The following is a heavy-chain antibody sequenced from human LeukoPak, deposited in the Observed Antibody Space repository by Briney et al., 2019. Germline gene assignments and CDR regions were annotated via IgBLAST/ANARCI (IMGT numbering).Heavy chain of an antibody. CDR2: ITYNGKT. Sequence: PSETLSLTCTVSGDSISTYYWRWIRQPPGKAFEWIRYITYNGKTDSYPSLKSRVTLSLETSKKQSSLTLNSVTAADTAVYYCARSPGGYFDFWGHGALVTVSS. CDR3: ARSPGGYFDF. V-gene: IGHV4-59*08. D-gene: IGHD3-10*01. J-gene: IGHJ4*01. CDR1: GDSISTYY.